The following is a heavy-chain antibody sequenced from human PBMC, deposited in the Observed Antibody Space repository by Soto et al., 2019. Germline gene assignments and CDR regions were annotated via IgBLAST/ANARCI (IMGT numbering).Heavy chain of an antibody. V-gene: IGHV5-51*01. D-gene: IGHD4-4*01. Sequence: PGGSLQISCQISGYSFSTYWLAWVRQMPGKGLELIGLIYPADSDTRYSTSFQGQVTLSADKSITTAYLHLSNLKASDTAMYYCARSWNDFGTYGAFDYWGQGTRVTVSS. CDR1: GYSFSTYW. CDR3: ARSWNDFGTYGAFDY. J-gene: IGHJ4*02. CDR2: IYPADSDT.